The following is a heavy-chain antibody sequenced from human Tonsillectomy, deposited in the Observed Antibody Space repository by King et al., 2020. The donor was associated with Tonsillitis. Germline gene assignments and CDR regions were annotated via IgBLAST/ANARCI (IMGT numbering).Heavy chain of an antibody. CDR3: ATPIAVAGMGYYYYGMDV. J-gene: IGHJ6*02. CDR2: FDPEDGET. Sequence: QLVQSGAEVKKPGASVKVSCKVSGYTLTELSMHWVRQAPGKGLEWMGGFDPEDGETIYAQKFQGRVTMTEDTSTDTAYMELSSLRSEDTAVYYCATPIAVAGMGYYYYGMDVWGQGTTVTVSS. V-gene: IGHV1-24*01. CDR1: GYTLTELS. D-gene: IGHD6-19*01.